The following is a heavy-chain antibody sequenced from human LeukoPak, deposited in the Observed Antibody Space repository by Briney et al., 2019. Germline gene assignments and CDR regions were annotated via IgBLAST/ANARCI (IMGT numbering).Heavy chain of an antibody. CDR3: AGASYYDFWSGYYLDY. Sequence: GASVKVSCKASGYTFTSYAMHWVRQAPGQRLEWMGWINAGNGNTKYSQEFQGRVTITRDTSASTAYMELSSLRSEDMAVYYCAGASYYDFWSGYYLDYWGQGTLVTVSS. J-gene: IGHJ4*02. V-gene: IGHV1-3*03. CDR2: INAGNGNT. CDR1: GYTFTSYA. D-gene: IGHD3-3*01.